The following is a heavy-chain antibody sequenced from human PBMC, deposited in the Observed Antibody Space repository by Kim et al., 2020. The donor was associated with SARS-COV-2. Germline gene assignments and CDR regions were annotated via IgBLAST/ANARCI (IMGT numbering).Heavy chain of an antibody. J-gene: IGHJ3*02. V-gene: IGHV4-39*01. Sequence: SRVPISVDTSKNQFSLKLSSVTAADTAVYYCARPTYYYDSSGYSNAFDIWGQGTMVTVSS. D-gene: IGHD3-22*01. CDR3: ARPTYYYDSSGYSNAFDI.